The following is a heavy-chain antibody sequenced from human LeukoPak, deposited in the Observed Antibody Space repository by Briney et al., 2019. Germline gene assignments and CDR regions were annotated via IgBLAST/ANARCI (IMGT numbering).Heavy chain of an antibody. CDR3: ARGPFGPNTVAVVAPTYFDY. D-gene: IGHD2-15*01. CDR2: IIPMFDKA. V-gene: IGHV1-69*06. CDR1: GGTFTSYA. Sequence: ASVKVSCKASGGTFTSYAISWVRQAPGQGLEYMGGIIPMFDKANYAQKFQGRLTITADKSTSTAYMELSSLKSEDTAMYYCARGPFGPNTVAVVAPTYFDYWGQGTLVTVSS. J-gene: IGHJ4*02.